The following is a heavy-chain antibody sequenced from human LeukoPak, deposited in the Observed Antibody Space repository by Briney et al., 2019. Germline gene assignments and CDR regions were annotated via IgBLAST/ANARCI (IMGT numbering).Heavy chain of an antibody. J-gene: IGHJ3*02. V-gene: IGHV1-8*01. CDR2: MNPNSGNT. CDR1: GYTFTSYD. Sequence: ASVKVSCKASGYTFTSYDINWVRQATGQGLEWMGWMNPNSGNTGYAQRFQGRVTMTRNTSISTAYMELSSLRSEDTAVYYCARTGWGSDAFDIWGQGTMVTVSS. CDR3: ARTGWGSDAFDI. D-gene: IGHD7-27*01.